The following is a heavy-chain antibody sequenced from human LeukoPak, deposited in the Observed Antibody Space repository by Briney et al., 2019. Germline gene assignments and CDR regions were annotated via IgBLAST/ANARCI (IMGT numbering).Heavy chain of an antibody. V-gene: IGHV3-7*01. J-gene: IGHJ4*02. D-gene: IGHD3-10*01. CDR2: INPDGSDT. CDR3: ARAGGELWPLDE. Sequence: GGSLRLSCVASGFPFKAYWRTGVPRSPGKGLVWLANINPDGSDTNYLDSVRGRFTISRDNARDSLVLEINDRRIDYRAFYFFARAGGELWPLDEWGQGILVTVSS. CDR1: GFPFKAYW.